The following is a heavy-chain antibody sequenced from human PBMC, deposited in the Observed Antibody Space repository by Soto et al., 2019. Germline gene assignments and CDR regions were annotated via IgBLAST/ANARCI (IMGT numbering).Heavy chain of an antibody. CDR2: SRDKAHSYST. Sequence: GGSLRLSCAVSGFTFSDHYMDWVRQAPGKGLEWVARSRDKAHSYSTEYAASVKGRFTISRDDSRNSLYLQMYSLKIEDTAVYFCSKRQVRFCGGDWRYNDFWGPGTLVTVSS. J-gene: IGHJ4*02. V-gene: IGHV3-72*01. D-gene: IGHD2-21*01. CDR1: GFTFSDHY. CDR3: SKRQVRFCGGDWRYNDF.